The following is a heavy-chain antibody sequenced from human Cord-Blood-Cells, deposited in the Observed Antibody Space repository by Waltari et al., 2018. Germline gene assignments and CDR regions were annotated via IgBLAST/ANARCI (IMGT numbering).Heavy chain of an antibody. CDR2: FDHEDGET. J-gene: IGHJ5*02. V-gene: IGHV1-24*01. CDR3: ASNYPELNWFDP. D-gene: IGHD4-4*01. CDR1: GYTPTELS. Sequence: QVQLVQSGAEVKKPGASVKVSCKVSGYTPTELSMHWVRQAPGKGLEWMGGFDHEDGETIYAQKFQGRVTMTEDTSTDTAYVELSSLRSEDTAVYYCASNYPELNWFDPWGQGTLVTVSS.